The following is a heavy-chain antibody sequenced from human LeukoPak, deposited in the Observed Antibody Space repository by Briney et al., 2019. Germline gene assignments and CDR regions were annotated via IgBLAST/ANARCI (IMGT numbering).Heavy chain of an antibody. CDR3: ARVDSAEKRDFDY. D-gene: IGHD3-22*01. CDR1: GFTFSNYW. J-gene: IGHJ4*02. V-gene: IGHV3-7*01. CDR2: IKEGGSEK. Sequence: GGSLRLSCAASGFTFSNYWMTWVRQAPGKGLEWVANIKEGGSEKYYVDSVKGRFTISRDNAKNSAFLQMNGLRAEDTAVYYCARVDSAEKRDFDYCGQGTLVTVSS.